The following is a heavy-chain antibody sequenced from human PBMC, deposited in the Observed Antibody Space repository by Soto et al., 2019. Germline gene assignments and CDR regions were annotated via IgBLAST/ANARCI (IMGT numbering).Heavy chain of an antibody. D-gene: IGHD7-27*01. CDR1: GDSISNLDYF. CDR2: IYKSATT. V-gene: IGHV4-30-4*01. CDR3: ARGRYCLTGRCFPNWFDS. Sequence: PSETLSLTCSVSGDSISNLDYFWAWIRQPPGQALEYIGYIYKSATTYYNPSFESRVAISVDTSNSQFSLNVTSVTAADTAVYFCARGRYCLTGRCFPNWFDSWGQGALVTVS. J-gene: IGHJ5*01.